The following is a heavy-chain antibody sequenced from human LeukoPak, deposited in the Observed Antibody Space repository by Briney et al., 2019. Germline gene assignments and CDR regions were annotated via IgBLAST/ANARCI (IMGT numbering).Heavy chain of an antibody. CDR1: GGSISSSSYY. V-gene: IGHV4-39*01. J-gene: IGHJ6*02. CDR2: IYYSGST. Sequence: PSETLSLTCTVSGGSISSSSYYWGWIRQPPGKGLEWIGSIYYSGSTYYNPSLKSRVTISVDTSKNQFSLELSSVTAADTAVYYCARHAAGTGYGMDVWGQGTTVTVSS. CDR3: ARHAAGTGYGMDV. D-gene: IGHD6-13*01.